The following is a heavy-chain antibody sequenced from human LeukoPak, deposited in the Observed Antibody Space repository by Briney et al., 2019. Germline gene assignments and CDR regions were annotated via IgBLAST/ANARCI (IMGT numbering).Heavy chain of an antibody. CDR1: GYTFTSYG. CDR2: ISAYNGNT. Sequence: GASVKVSCKASGYTFTSYGISWVRQAPGQGLEWMGWISAYNGNTNYAQKLQGRVTMTTDTSTSTAYMELRSLRSDDTAVYYCARESKYSSSWYYYYYGMDVWGQGTTVTVSS. D-gene: IGHD6-13*01. CDR3: ARESKYSSSWYYYYYGMDV. J-gene: IGHJ6*02. V-gene: IGHV1-18*01.